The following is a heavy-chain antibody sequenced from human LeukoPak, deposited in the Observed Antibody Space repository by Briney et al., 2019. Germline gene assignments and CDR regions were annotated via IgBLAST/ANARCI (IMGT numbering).Heavy chain of an antibody. Sequence: SETLSLTCTVSGGSISSGSYFWNWIRQPAGKGLGWIGRIHTTGSTYYNPSLKSRVTISADTSKNQISLSLSSVTAADTAVYYCAREGAYCSGGSCPDFDYWGQGTLVTVSS. CDR1: GGSISSGSYF. CDR2: IHTTGST. CDR3: AREGAYCSGGSCPDFDY. J-gene: IGHJ4*02. D-gene: IGHD2-15*01. V-gene: IGHV4-61*02.